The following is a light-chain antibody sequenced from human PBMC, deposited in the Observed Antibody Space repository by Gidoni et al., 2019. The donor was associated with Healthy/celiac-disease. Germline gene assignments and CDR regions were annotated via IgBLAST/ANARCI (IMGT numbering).Light chain of an antibody. J-gene: IGLJ3*02. CDR2: DVS. CDR1: SSDVGGYNY. V-gene: IGLV2-14*01. CDR3: SSYTSSSTPRV. Sequence: QSALTQPASVSGSPGPSITISCTGTSSDVGGYNYVSWYQQHPGKAPKLMIYDVSKRPSGVSNRFSGSKSGNTASLTISGLQAEDEADYYCSSYTSSSTPRVFGGGTKLTVL.